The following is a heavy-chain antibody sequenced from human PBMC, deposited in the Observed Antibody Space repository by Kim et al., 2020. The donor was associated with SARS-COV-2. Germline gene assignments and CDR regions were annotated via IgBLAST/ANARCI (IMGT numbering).Heavy chain of an antibody. J-gene: IGHJ6*02. CDR1: GFTFSNYA. D-gene: IGHD2-8*01. CDR2: ITADPGST. V-gene: IGHV3-23*01. Sequence: GGSLRLSCAASGFTFSNYAMNWVRQAPGKGLEWVSAITADPGSTYYVDSVKGRFTISRDNSKNTLSLQMSSLRAEDTAVYYCAKAVSQTYYYGMDVWGQGTTVTVSS. CDR3: AKAVSQTYYYGMDV.